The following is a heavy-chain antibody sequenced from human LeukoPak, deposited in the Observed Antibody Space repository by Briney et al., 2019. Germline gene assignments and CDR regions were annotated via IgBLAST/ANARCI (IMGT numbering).Heavy chain of an antibody. CDR2: IVPFFGTA. V-gene: IGHV1-69*06. CDR3: ARLDRSGSYGYYYYYMDV. CDR1: GGTFSSYA. D-gene: IGHD1-26*01. Sequence: AAVKVSCKASGGTFSSYAISWVRQAPGQGLEWMGGIVPFFGTANDAQKFQGRVTITADKSTSTAYMELSSLRSEDTAVYYCARLDRSGSYGYYYYYMDVWGKGTTVTVSS. J-gene: IGHJ6*03.